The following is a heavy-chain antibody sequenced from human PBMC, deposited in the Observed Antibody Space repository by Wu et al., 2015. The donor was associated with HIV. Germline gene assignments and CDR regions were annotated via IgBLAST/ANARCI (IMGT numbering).Heavy chain of an antibody. J-gene: IGHJ6*02. CDR3: ARGLRRGFGSPRYFYGMDV. CDR1: GDTFSSYA. V-gene: IGHV1-69*05. Sequence: QVQLVQSGAEVKKPGSSVKVSCEASGDTFSSYAISWVRQAPGQGPQWMGGIIPVLDTTKYARKFQDRITITTDESTTTVFMELRSLTSQDTAVYYCARGLRRGFGSPRYFYGMDVWGQGP. CDR2: IIPVLDTT. D-gene: IGHD3-10*01.